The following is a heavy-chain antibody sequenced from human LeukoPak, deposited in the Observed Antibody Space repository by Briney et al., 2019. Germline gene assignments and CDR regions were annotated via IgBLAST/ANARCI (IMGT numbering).Heavy chain of an antibody. CDR1: GFTFSSYW. CDR3: ARVLIVATIVYFDY. V-gene: IGHV3-7*01. J-gene: IGHJ4*02. Sequence: GGSLRLSCAASGFTFSSYWMSWVRQAPGKGLEWVANIKQDGSEKYYVDSVKGRFTISRDNAKNSLYLQMNSLRAEDTAVYYCARVLIVATIVYFDYWGQGTLVTVSS. D-gene: IGHD5-12*01. CDR2: IKQDGSEK.